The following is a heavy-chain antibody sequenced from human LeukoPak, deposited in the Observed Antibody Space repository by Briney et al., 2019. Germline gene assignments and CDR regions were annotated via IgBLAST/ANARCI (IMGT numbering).Heavy chain of an antibody. J-gene: IGHJ4*02. CDR3: ARDKVEGPTLFDY. Sequence: GRSLRLSCATSGFTFSTYWMSWVRQVPGKGLEWVANIKQDGSEIYCVDSVKGRFTISRDNAKNSLFLQMNNLRAEDTAIYYCARDKVEGPTLFDYWGQGTLVTVSS. V-gene: IGHV3-7*01. CDR2: IKQDGSEI. D-gene: IGHD2-15*01. CDR1: GFTFSTYW.